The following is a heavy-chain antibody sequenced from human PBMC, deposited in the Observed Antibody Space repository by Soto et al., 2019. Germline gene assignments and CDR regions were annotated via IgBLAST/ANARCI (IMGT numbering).Heavy chain of an antibody. J-gene: IGHJ5*02. D-gene: IGHD2-2*01. CDR1: GGSISSSNW. Sequence: PSETLSLTCAVSGGSISSSNWWSWVRQPPGKGLEWIGEIYHSGSTNYNPSLKSRVTISVDKSKNQFSLKLSSVTAADTAVYYCARGYSRADDQLLLNWFDPWGQGNLVTVSS. V-gene: IGHV4-4*02. CDR2: IYHSGST. CDR3: ARGYSRADDQLLLNWFDP.